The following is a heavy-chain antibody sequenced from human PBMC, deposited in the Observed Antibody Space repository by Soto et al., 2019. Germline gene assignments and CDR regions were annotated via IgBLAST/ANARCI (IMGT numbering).Heavy chain of an antibody. V-gene: IGHV3-23*01. D-gene: IGHD6-19*01. J-gene: IGHJ4*02. CDR1: GFTFSSYA. CDR2: ISGSGGST. CDR3: AKDTVAGSSGWSDFDY. Sequence: GGSLRLSCAASGFTFSSYAMSWVRQAPGKGLEWVSAISGSGGSTYYADSVKGRFTISRDNSKNTLYLQMNSLRAEDTAVYYCAKDTVAGSSGWSDFDYWGQGTLVTVSS.